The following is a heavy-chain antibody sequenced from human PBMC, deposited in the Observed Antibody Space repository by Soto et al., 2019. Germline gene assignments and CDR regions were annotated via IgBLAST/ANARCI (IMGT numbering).Heavy chain of an antibody. J-gene: IGHJ4*02. Sequence: GGSLRLSCAASGVTFSSYWMSWVRQAPGKGLEWVANIKQDGSEKYYVDSVKGRFTISRDNAKNSLYLQMNSLRAEDTAVYYCARESQSYDYIWGSYRSTDPFDYWGRGTLVTVSS. CDR3: ARESQSYDYIWGSYRSTDPFDY. D-gene: IGHD3-16*02. V-gene: IGHV3-7*01. CDR2: IKQDGSEK. CDR1: GVTFSSYW.